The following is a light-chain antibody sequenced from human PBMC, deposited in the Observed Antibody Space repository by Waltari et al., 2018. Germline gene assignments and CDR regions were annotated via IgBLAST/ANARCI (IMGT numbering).Light chain of an antibody. CDR3: AAWDDSLSGVV. CDR2: IDN. V-gene: IGLV1-44*01. Sequence: QSVLTQPPSASGTPGQRVTISCSGRSSNIGGNTVAWYQQVPGAAPKLLIYIDNERPSGVPYRSSGSKSGTSASLAISGLQSEDEALYYCAAWDDSLSGVVFGGGTKLTVL. CDR1: SSNIGGNT. J-gene: IGLJ2*01.